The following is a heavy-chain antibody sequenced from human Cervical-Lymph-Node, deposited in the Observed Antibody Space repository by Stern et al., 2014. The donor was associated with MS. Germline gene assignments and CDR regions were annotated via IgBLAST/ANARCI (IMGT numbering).Heavy chain of an antibody. CDR1: GYSFNIYW. Sequence: VQLVQSGAEVKKPGESLTISCKGFGYSFNIYWIAWVRQRPGKGLEWLGVNVPDVSDAGYSPSFQGQVTFSVDKSFSTAYLQWSSLKPSDTATYFCARRGRDVWGKGTSVTVSS. CDR3: ARRGRDV. CDR2: NVPDVSDA. J-gene: IGHJ6*04. V-gene: IGHV5-51*01.